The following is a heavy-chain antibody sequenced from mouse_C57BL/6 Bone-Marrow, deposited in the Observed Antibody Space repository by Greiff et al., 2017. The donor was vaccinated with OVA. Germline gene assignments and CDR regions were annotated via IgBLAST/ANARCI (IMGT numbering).Heavy chain of an antibody. CDR2: IYPGSGNT. CDR3: ARGDYPYYFDY. Sequence: QVQLKESGPELVKPGASVKISCKASGYSFTSYYIHWVKQRPGQGLEWIGWIYPGSGNTKYNEKFKGKATLTADTSSSTAYMQLSSQTSEDSAVYYCARGDYPYYFDYWGQGTTLTVSS. V-gene: IGHV1-66*01. D-gene: IGHD2-4*01. J-gene: IGHJ2*01. CDR1: GYSFTSYY.